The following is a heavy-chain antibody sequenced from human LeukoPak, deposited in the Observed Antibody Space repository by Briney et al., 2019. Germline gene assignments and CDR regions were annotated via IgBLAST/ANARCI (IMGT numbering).Heavy chain of an antibody. V-gene: IGHV4-30-2*01. CDR1: GGSISSGGYY. CDR3: ARVSGPGDY. Sequence: SSETLSLTCTVSGGSISSGGYYWSWIRQPPGKGLEWIGYIYHSGSTYYNPSLKSRVTISVDRSKNQFSLKLSSVTAADTAVYYCARVSGPGDYWGQGTLVTVSS. D-gene: IGHD1-26*01. J-gene: IGHJ4*02. CDR2: IYHSGST.